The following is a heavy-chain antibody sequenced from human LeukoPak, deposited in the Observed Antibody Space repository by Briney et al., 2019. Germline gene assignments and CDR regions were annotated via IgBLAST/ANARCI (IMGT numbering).Heavy chain of an antibody. V-gene: IGHV5-51*01. CDR3: ARLTERSMMVVVITEYYFDY. D-gene: IGHD3-22*01. CDR2: IYPGDSDT. Sequence: GESLKISCKGSGYSFTSYWIGWVRQMPGKGLEWMGIIYPGDSDTRYSPSFQGQVTISADKSISTAYLQWSSLKASDTAMYYCARLTERSMMVVVITEYYFDYWGQGTLVTVSS. CDR1: GYSFTSYW. J-gene: IGHJ4*02.